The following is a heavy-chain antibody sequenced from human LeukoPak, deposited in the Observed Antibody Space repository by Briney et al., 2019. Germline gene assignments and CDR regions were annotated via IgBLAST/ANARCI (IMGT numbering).Heavy chain of an antibody. D-gene: IGHD3-22*01. CDR3: ARALPTQYYYDSSGYDY. CDR1: GFTFSSYS. J-gene: IGHJ4*02. CDR2: ISSSSSTI. Sequence: GGSLRLSCAASGFTFSSYSMNWVRQAPGRGLEWVSYISSSSSTIYYADSVKGRFTISRDNAKNSLYLQMNSLRDEDTAVYYCARALPTQYYYDSSGYDYWGQGTLVTVSS. V-gene: IGHV3-48*02.